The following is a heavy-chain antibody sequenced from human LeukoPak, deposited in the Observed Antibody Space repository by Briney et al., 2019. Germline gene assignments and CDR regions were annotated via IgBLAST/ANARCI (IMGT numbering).Heavy chain of an antibody. D-gene: IGHD6-13*01. Sequence: ASVKVSCKASGYTFTSYYMHWVRQAPGQGLEWMGIINPSGGSTSYAQKFQGRVTMTRDTSTSTVYMELSSLRSEDTAVYYCARPPDPIRAAAGTRLLYYFDYWGQGTLVTVSS. CDR1: GYTFTSYY. CDR3: ARPPDPIRAAAGTRLLYYFDY. J-gene: IGHJ4*02. V-gene: IGHV1-46*01. CDR2: INPSGGST.